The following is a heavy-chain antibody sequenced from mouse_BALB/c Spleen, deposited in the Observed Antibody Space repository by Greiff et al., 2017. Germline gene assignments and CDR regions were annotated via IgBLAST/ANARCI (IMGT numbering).Heavy chain of an antibody. CDR1: GYTFTSYW. V-gene: IGHV1-87*01. D-gene: IGHD2-3*01. CDR2: IYPGDGDT. CDR3: AREGDGYYEGFAY. J-gene: IGHJ3*01. Sequence: QVQLQQSGAELARPGASVKLSCKASGYTFTSYWMQWVKQRPGQGLEWIGAIYPGDGDTRYTQKFKGKATLTADKSSSTAYMQLSSLASEDSAVYYCAREGDGYYEGFAYWGQGTLVTVSA.